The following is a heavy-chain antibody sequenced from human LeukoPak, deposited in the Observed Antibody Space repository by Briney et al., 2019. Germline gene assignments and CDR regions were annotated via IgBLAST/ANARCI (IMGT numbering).Heavy chain of an antibody. V-gene: IGHV3-7*01. CDR2: INPDGSDT. J-gene: IGHJ4*02. Sequence: PGGSLRLSCEVSGFTFSSYWMGWARQALGKGLEWVAKINPDGSDTYYVDSVKGRFTSSRDNAKESMFLQMNSLRVEETSVYYCVRWGVEAGMDGGGQGTLVTVS. CDR3: VRWGVEAGMDG. D-gene: IGHD6-19*01. CDR1: GFTFSSYW.